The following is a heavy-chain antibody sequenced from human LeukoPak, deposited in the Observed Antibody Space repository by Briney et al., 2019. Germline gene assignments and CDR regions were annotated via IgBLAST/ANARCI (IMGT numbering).Heavy chain of an antibody. CDR1: GGSFIGYY. CDR3: ARIRSRKWGFDY. V-gene: IGHV4-34*01. D-gene: IGHD1-26*01. CDR2: INHFGST. Sequence: PSETLSLTCAVYGGSFIGYYWSCIRQPPGKGLEWIGEINHFGSTNYNPSLKSRVTISIDTSKNQFSLKLSSVTAADTAVYYCARIRSRKWGFDYWGQGTLVTVSS. J-gene: IGHJ4*02.